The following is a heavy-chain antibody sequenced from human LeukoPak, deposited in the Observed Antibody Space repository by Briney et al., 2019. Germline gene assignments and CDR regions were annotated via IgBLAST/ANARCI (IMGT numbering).Heavy chain of an antibody. D-gene: IGHD6-13*01. CDR3: ARRRAEGGSNGHYNWFDP. V-gene: IGHV4-59*08. CDR2: IYFSGTT. J-gene: IGHJ5*02. CDR1: GDSINAYY. Sequence: SEALSLTCTVSGDSINAYYWGWIRQPPGKGLEWIGYIYFSGTTKYNPSLESRVTISVDTSKNQFSLKLSSVTAADTAVYYCARRRAEGGSNGHYNWFDPWGQGILVTVSS.